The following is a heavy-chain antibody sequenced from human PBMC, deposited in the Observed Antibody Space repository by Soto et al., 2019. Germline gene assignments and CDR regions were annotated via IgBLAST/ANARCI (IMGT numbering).Heavy chain of an antibody. CDR3: ARGEQYSGRIFDY. Sequence: SQTLSLTCAITGDSISSNSAGWSWVRQSPSRGLEWLGRTYYRSKWYYEYAVSVRGRITINPDTSKNQYSLQLNSVTPEDAAVYFCARGEQYSGRIFDYWGQGTLVTVSS. CDR2: TYYRSKWYY. D-gene: IGHD1-26*01. V-gene: IGHV6-1*01. J-gene: IGHJ4*01. CDR1: GDSISSNSAG.